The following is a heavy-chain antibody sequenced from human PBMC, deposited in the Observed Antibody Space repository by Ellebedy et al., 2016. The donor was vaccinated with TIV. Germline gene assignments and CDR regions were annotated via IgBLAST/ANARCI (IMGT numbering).Heavy chain of an antibody. CDR3: AKGFVQPLTGAFDI. CDR1: GFTFDDYA. V-gene: IGHV3-9*01. J-gene: IGHJ3*02. CDR2: ISWNSADI. D-gene: IGHD1-14*01. Sequence: SLKISXVVSGFTFDDYAMHWVRQLPGKGLEWVSGISWNSADIRYADSVKGRFSISRDNAKKSVYLQMNTLRPDDTAFYFCAKGFVQPLTGAFDIWGQGAMVTVSS.